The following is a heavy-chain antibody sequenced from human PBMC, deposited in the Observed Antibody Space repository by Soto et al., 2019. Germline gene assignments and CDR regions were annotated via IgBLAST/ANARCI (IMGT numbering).Heavy chain of an antibody. J-gene: IGHJ5*02. V-gene: IGHV4-30-2*01. CDR1: GGSISSGGYS. CDR2: NYHIGTT. D-gene: IGHD2-2*01. Sequence: QLQLQESGSGLVKPSQTLSLTCAVSGGSISSGGYSWSWVRQPPGKGLEWIGYNYHIGTTYYNPLLQKRLTKEVARCKNQFSLKPSSVTAADTAVYYCARVPDRWGQGTLVTVSS. CDR3: ARVPDR.